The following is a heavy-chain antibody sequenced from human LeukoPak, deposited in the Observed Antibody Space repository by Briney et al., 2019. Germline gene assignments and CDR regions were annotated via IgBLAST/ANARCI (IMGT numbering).Heavy chain of an antibody. D-gene: IGHD3-10*02. CDR3: ARGIGYFVPRKGGFFEY. J-gene: IGHJ4*02. CDR2: ISYDGRNN. CDR1: GFNFSSYG. V-gene: IGHV3-30*03. Sequence: GGSLRLSCAASGFNFSSYGMHWVRQAPGKGLEWVAVISYDGRNNYYRDSVKGRFTISRDNSKNTLYLQMNSLRGEDTAVYYCARGIGYFVPRKGGFFEYWGQGTLVTVSS.